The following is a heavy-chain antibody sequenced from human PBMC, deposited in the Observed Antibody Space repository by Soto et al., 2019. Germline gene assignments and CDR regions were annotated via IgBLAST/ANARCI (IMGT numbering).Heavy chain of an antibody. V-gene: IGHV3-21*01. Sequence: GGSLRLSCAASGFTFNRYSMTWVRQAPGKGLEWVSFISSSGSYIYYPDSVKGRFTISRDNAKNSLYLQMNSLRVEDTAVYYCAKGAGDSGYDYSHFDYWGQGTLVTVSS. D-gene: IGHD5-12*01. CDR2: ISSSGSYI. CDR1: GFTFNRYS. CDR3: AKGAGDSGYDYSHFDY. J-gene: IGHJ4*02.